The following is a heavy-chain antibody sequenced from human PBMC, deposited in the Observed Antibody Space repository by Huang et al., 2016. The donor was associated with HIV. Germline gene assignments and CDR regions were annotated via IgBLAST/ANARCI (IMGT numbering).Heavy chain of an antibody. V-gene: IGHV3-74*01. J-gene: IGHJ4*02. CDR3: VRDPRIQSWLNYFDY. Sequence: EVQLVESGGGLVQPGGSLRLSCAASGFTFSSYWMHWVRQAPGKGMVWVSRINRDGSSSGYADSGKGRFTSSRDNAKNTLYLQMNSLRAEDTAVYYCVRDPRIQSWLNYFDYWGQGTLVSVSS. CDR2: INRDGSSS. D-gene: IGHD3-22*01. CDR1: GFTFSSYW.